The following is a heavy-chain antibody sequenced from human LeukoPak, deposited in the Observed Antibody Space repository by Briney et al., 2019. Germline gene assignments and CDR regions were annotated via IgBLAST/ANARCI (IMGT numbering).Heavy chain of an antibody. CDR1: GGTFSSYA. CDR3: ARCNMGTAMVLRTFYFDY. D-gene: IGHD5-18*01. J-gene: IGHJ4*02. V-gene: IGHV1-69*04. Sequence: SVKVSCKASGGTFSSYAISWVRQAPGQGLEWMGRIFPILGIANYAQKFQGRVTITADKSTSTAYMELSSLRSEDTAVYYCARCNMGTAMVLRTFYFDYWGQGTLVTVSS. CDR2: IFPILGIA.